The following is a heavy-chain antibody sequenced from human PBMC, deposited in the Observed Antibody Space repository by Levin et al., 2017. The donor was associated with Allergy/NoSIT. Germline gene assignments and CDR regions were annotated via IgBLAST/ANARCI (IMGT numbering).Heavy chain of an antibody. J-gene: IGHJ4*02. V-gene: IGHV3-23*01. CDR3: AKAPSYSPHVHFDY. CDR1: GFTFSSYA. CDR2: TSGSGGST. D-gene: IGHD6-13*01. Sequence: ETLSLTCAASGFTFSSYAMSWVRQAPGKGLEWVSGTSGSGGSTYYADSVKGRFTISRDNSKNTLYLQMNSLRAEDTAVYYCAKAPSYSPHVHFDYWGQGTLVTVSS.